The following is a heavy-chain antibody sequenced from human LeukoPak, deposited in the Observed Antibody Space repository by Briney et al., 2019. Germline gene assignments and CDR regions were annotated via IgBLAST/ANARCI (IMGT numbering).Heavy chain of an antibody. CDR1: GFTFSSVW. Sequence: PGGSLRLPCAASGFTFSSVWVSWVRHAPGKGLEWVGRIKSKAARGTTDYVAPVKGRFTISRDDSKNTLYLQMNSLKTEDTAIYYCTTGPDPTFDYWGRGTLVTVSS. J-gene: IGHJ4*02. V-gene: IGHV3-15*01. CDR3: TTGPDPTFDY. CDR2: IKSKAARGTT.